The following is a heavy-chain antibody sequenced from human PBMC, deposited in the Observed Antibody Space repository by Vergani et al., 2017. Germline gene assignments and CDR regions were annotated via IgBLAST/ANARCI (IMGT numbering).Heavy chain of an antibody. J-gene: IGHJ6*03. CDR1: GYIFSELS. CDR2: FDPDEGDK. Sequence: QVQLEQSGAEVKKSGASVKVSCKVSGYIFSELSIHWVREAPGRGLEWLGGFDPDEGDKVVAPQFHGRLAMSEDTSRQSAYMELSSLRSEDTAVYYCVAYKYCNMMTCPGHFDYYYTEVWGKGTTVSVSS. V-gene: IGHV1-24*01. D-gene: IGHD2/OR15-2a*01. CDR3: VAYKYCNMMTCPGHFDYYYTEV.